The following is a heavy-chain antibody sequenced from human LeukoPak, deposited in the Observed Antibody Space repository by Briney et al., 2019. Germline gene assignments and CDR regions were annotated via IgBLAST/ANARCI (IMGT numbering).Heavy chain of an antibody. CDR3: TTGVLTGFPR. CDR1: GFTFSNAW. CDR2: IKSKSDGGIT. D-gene: IGHD3-9*01. Sequence: GGSLRLSCAPSGFTFSNAWMSWVRQAPGKGLEWVGRIKSKSDGGITDYAAPVKGRFTISGDDSKNTLYLQMNSLKTEDTAVYYCTTGVLTGFPRWGQGTLVTVSS. V-gene: IGHV3-15*01. J-gene: IGHJ4*02.